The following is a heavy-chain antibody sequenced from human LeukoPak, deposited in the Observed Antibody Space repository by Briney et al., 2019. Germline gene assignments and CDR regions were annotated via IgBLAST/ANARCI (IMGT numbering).Heavy chain of an antibody. V-gene: IGHV4-39*07. J-gene: IGHJ5*02. CDR1: GGSISSSSYY. CDR3: ARDSASGSNNWFDP. Sequence: SETLSLTCTVSGGSISSSSYYWGWIRQPPGKGLEWIGSIYYSGSTYYNPSLKSRVTISVDTSKNQFSLKLTSVTAADTAVYYCARDSASGSNNWFDPWGQGTLVTVSS. D-gene: IGHD1-26*01. CDR2: IYYSGST.